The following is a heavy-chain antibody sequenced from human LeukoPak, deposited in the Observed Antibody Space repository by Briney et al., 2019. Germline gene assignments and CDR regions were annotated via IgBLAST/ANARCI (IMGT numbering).Heavy chain of an antibody. V-gene: IGHV3-33*01. J-gene: IGHJ4*02. CDR1: GFTFSSHG. CDR2: IWYDGSKK. D-gene: IGHD2-21*01. CDR3: ARWGDPKILDQ. Sequence: GGSLRLSCAASGFTFSSHGMHWVRQAPGKGLEWVAVIWYDGSKKYYADSVKGRFTLFRDNYKNPLYLQMNSLRAEDTAVYYCARWGDPKILDQWGQGILVTVSS.